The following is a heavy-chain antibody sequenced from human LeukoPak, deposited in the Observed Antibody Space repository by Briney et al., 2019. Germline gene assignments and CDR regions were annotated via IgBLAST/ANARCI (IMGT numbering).Heavy chain of an antibody. V-gene: IGHV4-39*01. D-gene: IGHD3-22*01. CDR2: IYYSGST. CDR3: ARVYDSSGYYYPSIYYFDY. CDR1: GGSISSSSYY. J-gene: IGHJ4*02. Sequence: SETLSLTCTVSGGSISSSSYYWGWIRQPAGKGLEWIGSIYYSGSTYYNPSLKSRVTISVDTSKNQFSLKLSSVTAADTAVYYCARVYDSSGYYYPSIYYFDYWGQGTLVTVSS.